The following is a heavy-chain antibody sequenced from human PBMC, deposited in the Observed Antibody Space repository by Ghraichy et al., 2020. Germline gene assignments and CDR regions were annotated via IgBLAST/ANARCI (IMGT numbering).Heavy chain of an antibody. V-gene: IGHV4-38-2*01. CDR1: GYSIRSGYY. CDR3: ARGQDSSAWYVPFDY. J-gene: IGHJ4*02. D-gene: IGHD6-19*01. CDR2: IYHSGST. Sequence: SETLSLSCAVSGYSIRSGYYWGWIRQPPGKGLEWIGSIYHSGSTYYKPSLKRRVTISVDTSKNQFSLKLNSVTAADTAVYYCARGQDSSAWYVPFDYWGQGTLVTVSS.